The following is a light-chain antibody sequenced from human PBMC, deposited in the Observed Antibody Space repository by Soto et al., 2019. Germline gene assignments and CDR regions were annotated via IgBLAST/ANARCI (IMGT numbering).Light chain of an antibody. V-gene: IGKV3-15*01. Sequence: EIVMTQSPATLSVSPGERATLSCRASQSVDRNLAWYQQKPGQAPRLLIYGASTRATDIPARFSGSGSGTEFTLTISSLQSEDFAVYYCHQYNNWPRAFGQGTRVEIK. CDR2: GAS. CDR1: QSVDRN. CDR3: HQYNNWPRA. J-gene: IGKJ1*01.